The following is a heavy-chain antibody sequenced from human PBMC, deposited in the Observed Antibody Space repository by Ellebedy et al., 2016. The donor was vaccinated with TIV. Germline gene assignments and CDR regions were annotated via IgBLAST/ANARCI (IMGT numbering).Heavy chain of an antibody. CDR1: GFTFSSYA. D-gene: IGHD3-10*01. CDR2: ISPDGRDK. CDR3: ATDEGIY. J-gene: IGHJ4*02. V-gene: IGHV3-30*04. Sequence: PGGSLRLSCAASGFTFSSYAMNWVRQAPGKGLEWVALISPDGRDKQYGDSVKGRSTISRDNANNSLYLQMDSLRAEDTAVYYCATDEGIYWGQGTLVTVSS.